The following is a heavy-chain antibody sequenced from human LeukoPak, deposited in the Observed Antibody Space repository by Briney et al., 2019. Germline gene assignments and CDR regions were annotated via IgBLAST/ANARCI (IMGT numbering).Heavy chain of an antibody. CDR1: GFTVSSNY. CDR2: IYSGGST. J-gene: IGHJ4*02. D-gene: IGHD6-6*01. CDR3: ARDNAPYTGSSSGLGLFDY. V-gene: IGHV3-53*01. Sequence: GGSLRLSCAASGFTVSSNYMSWVRQAPGKGLEWVSVIYSGGSTYYADSVKGRFTISRDNSKNTLYLQMNSLRAEDTAVYYCARDNAPYTGSSSGLGLFDYWGQGTLVTVSS.